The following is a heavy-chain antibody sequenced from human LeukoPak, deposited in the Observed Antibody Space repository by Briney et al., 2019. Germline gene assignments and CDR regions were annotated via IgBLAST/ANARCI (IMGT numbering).Heavy chain of an antibody. CDR3: ASKTRTGYSN. V-gene: IGHV4-38-2*01. D-gene: IGHD6-13*01. CDR2: IYHSGST. J-gene: IGHJ4*02. Sequence: PETLSLTCAVSGYSISSGYYWGWIRQPPGKGLEWIGSIYHSGSTYYNPSLKSRVTISVDTSKNQFSLKLSSVTAADTAVYYCASKTRTGYSNWGQGTLVTVSS. CDR1: GYSISSGYY.